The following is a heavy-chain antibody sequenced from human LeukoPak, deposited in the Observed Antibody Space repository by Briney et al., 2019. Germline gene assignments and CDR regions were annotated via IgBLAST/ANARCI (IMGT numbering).Heavy chain of an antibody. D-gene: IGHD2-2*01. Sequence: PSETLSPTCTVSGGSISNYYWSWIRQPPGKGLEWIGYIYYSGSTSYNPSLRSRVTMSVDTSKKFFSLHMTSVTAADTAVYYCATGGLRYCSTTSCLGYWGQGTLVTVAS. J-gene: IGHJ4*02. V-gene: IGHV4-59*01. CDR1: GGSISNYY. CDR3: ATGGLRYCSTTSCLGY. CDR2: IYYSGST.